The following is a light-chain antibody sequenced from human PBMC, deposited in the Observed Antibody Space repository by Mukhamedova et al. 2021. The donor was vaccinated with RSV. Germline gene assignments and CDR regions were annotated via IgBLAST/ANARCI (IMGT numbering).Light chain of an antibody. Sequence: RASQSISNYLNWYQQKPGKAPKLLIYAASSLQNEVPSRFSGSGSGTDFTLTISSLQPDDFATYYCQQSYSSPRNFGQGTKLEIK. V-gene: IGKV1-39*01. CDR3: QQSYSSPRN. J-gene: IGKJ2*02. CDR1: QSISNY. CDR2: AAS.